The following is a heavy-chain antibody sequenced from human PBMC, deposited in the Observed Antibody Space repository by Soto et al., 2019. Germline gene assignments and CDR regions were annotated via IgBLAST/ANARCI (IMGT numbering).Heavy chain of an antibody. V-gene: IGHV1-2*04. CDR1: GYTFTGYY. D-gene: IGHD6-13*01. CDR2: INPNSGGT. J-gene: IGHJ6*02. Sequence: QVQLVQSGAEVKKPGASVKVSCKASGYTFTGYYMHWVRQAPGQGLEWMGWINPNSGGTNSAQKFQGWVTMTRDTSISTAYMELSRLRSDDTAVYYCARGIAAAAARGMDVWGQGTTVTVSS. CDR3: ARGIAAAAARGMDV.